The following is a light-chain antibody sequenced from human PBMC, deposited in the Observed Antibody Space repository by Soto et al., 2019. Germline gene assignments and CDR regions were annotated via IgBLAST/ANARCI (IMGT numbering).Light chain of an antibody. CDR2: GAS. V-gene: IGKV3-15*01. Sequence: ETVMTQSPATLSVSPGERATLSCRASQSVRTNLAWYQQRPGQPPRLLIYGASTRATGIPARFSGGGSGTEFTLTINSLQSEDYAVYYCQQYGDWPPWTFGQGTKVDIK. CDR1: QSVRTN. CDR3: QQYGDWPPWT. J-gene: IGKJ1*01.